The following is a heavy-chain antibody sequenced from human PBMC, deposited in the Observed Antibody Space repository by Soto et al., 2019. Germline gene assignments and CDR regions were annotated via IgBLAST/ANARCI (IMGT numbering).Heavy chain of an antibody. CDR1: GYTFTSYS. CDR3: ARDHNFGFILYAMDV. J-gene: IGHJ6*02. V-gene: IGHV1-46*01. Sequence: ASVKVSCKASGYTFTSYSMHWLRQAPGQGLEWMGIINPSSGRTSYAQNFQGRVTMTSDTSTSIVYMEMSSLKSEDTAVYYCARDHNFGFILYAMDVWGQGTTVTVSS. CDR2: INPSSGRT. D-gene: IGHD2-15*01.